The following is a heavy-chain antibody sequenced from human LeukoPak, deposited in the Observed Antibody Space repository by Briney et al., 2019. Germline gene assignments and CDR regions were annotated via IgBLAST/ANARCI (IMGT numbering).Heavy chain of an antibody. CDR2: IYTSGTT. V-gene: IGHV4-61*02. D-gene: IGHD3-22*01. CDR1: GASVSSGRHY. J-gene: IGHJ4*02. Sequence: SETLSLTCTVSGASVSSGRHYWPWIRQPAGKGLEWIGRIYTSGTTKYDPSLESRLAISMDTSKTQFSLKLTSVTAADTAVYYCARLSGYYDSSPEVWGQGTLVAVSS. CDR3: ARLSGYYDSSPEV.